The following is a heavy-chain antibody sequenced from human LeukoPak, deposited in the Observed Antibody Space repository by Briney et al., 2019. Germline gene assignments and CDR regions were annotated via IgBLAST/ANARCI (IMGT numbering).Heavy chain of an antibody. CDR2: IKQDGSEK. Sequence: GGSLRLSCAASGFTFSSYWMSWVRQAPGKGLGWVANIKQDGSEKYYVDSVKGRFTISRDNAKNSLYLQMNSLRAEDTAVYYCAVPRDIVVVVAATSYYGMDVWGQGTTVTVSS. V-gene: IGHV3-7*01. CDR3: AVPRDIVVVVAATSYYGMDV. CDR1: GFTFSSYW. D-gene: IGHD2-15*01. J-gene: IGHJ6*02.